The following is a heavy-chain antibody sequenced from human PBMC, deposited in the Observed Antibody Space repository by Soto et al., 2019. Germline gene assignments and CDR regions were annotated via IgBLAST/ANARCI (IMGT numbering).Heavy chain of an antibody. CDR3: AGGQVLSFGYGYGKNTCYFDY. CDR2: INPNSGGT. D-gene: IGHD5-18*01. CDR1: GYTFTGYY. V-gene: IGHV1-2*04. Sequence: ASVKVSCKASGYTFTGYYMHWVRQAPGQGLEWMGWINPNSGGTNYAQKFQGWVTMTRDTSISTAYMELSRLRSDDTAVYYCAGGQVLSFGYGYGKNTCYFDYWGQGTLVTVSS. J-gene: IGHJ4*02.